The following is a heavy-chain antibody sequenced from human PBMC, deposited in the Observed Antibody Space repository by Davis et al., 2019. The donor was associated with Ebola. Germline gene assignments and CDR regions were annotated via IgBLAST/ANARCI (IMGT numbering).Heavy chain of an antibody. J-gene: IGHJ6*02. D-gene: IGHD3-10*01. Sequence: SVKVSCKASGGTFSSYAISWVRQAPGQGLEWMGRIIPILGIANYAQKFQGRVTITADKSTSTAYMELSSLRSEDTAVYYCARVSTMVRGVRYYYYGMDVWGQGTTVTVSS. CDR3: ARVSTMVRGVRYYYYGMDV. V-gene: IGHV1-69*04. CDR2: IIPILGIA. CDR1: GGTFSSYA.